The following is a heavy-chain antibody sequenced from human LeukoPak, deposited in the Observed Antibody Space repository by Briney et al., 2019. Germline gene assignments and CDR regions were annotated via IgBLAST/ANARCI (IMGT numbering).Heavy chain of an antibody. Sequence: PGGSLRLSCAASGFTFSSYSMNWVRQAPGKGLEWVSYISSSSSTIYYADSVKGRFTISRDNAKNSLYLQMNSLRAEDTAVYYCARDHPYWRGSGSLDYWGQGTLVTVSS. CDR2: ISSSSSTI. V-gene: IGHV3-48*04. D-gene: IGHD3-10*01. J-gene: IGHJ4*02. CDR3: ARDHPYWRGSGSLDY. CDR1: GFTFSSYS.